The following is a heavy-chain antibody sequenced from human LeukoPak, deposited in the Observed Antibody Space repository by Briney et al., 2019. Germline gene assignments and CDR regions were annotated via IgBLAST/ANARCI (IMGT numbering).Heavy chain of an antibody. CDR1: GYRFISHY. V-gene: IGHV1-2*02. Sequence: GASVKVSCKASGYRFISHYIHWVRQAPGLGPEWLGWMHADNGNTRYPAKFEGRVTMTRDTYSNTAYMDLTSLTSDDTAIYYCAREGSYCVGGDCYSFDFWGQGTLITVSS. J-gene: IGHJ4*02. CDR3: AREGSYCVGGDCYSFDF. CDR2: MHADNGNT. D-gene: IGHD2-21*02.